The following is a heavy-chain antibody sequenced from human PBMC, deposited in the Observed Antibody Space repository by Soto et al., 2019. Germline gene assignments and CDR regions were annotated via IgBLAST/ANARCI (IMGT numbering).Heavy chain of an antibody. CDR2: ISGSGGST. CDR1: GFTFSSYA. CDR3: TTDPSIVVVIIDAFDI. D-gene: IGHD3-22*01. Sequence: GGSLRLSCAASGFTFSSYAMSWVRQAPGKGLEWVSAISGSGGSTYYADSVKGRFTISRDNSKNTLYLQMNSLRAEDTAVYYCTTDPSIVVVIIDAFDIWGQGTMVTVSS. J-gene: IGHJ3*02. V-gene: IGHV3-23*01.